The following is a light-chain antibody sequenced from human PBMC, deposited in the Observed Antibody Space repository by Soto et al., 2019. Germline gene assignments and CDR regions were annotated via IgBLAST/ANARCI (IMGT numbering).Light chain of an antibody. CDR3: SSFTSSSTYV. V-gene: IGLV2-18*02. CDR1: SSDVGSYNR. Sequence: QSALTQPPSVSWSPGQSVAISCTGTSSDVGSYNRVAWYQQPPGTAPKLMIYEVSNRPSGVPDRFSGSNSGNTASLTISGLQAEDEADYYCSSFTSSSTYVFGTGTKLTVL. J-gene: IGLJ1*01. CDR2: EVS.